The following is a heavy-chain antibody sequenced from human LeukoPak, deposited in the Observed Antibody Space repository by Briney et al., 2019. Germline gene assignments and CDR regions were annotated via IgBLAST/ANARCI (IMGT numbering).Heavy chain of an antibody. CDR2: ISSSGGST. CDR3: AKVVGATTRGYFDY. J-gene: IGHJ4*02. D-gene: IGHD1-26*01. CDR1: GFTFSDDY. V-gene: IGHV3-23*01. Sequence: GGSLRLSCAASGFTFSDDYMTWIRQAPGKGLEWVSTISSSGGSTYYADSVKGRFTISRDNSKNTVYLQMNSLRAEDTAVYYCAKVVGATTRGYFDYWGQGTLVTVSS.